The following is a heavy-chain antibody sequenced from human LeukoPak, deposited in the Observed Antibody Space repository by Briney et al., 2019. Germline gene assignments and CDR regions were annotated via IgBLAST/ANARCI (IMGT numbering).Heavy chain of an antibody. CDR1: GFTFSRYS. V-gene: IGHV3-21*01. J-gene: IGHJ4*02. CDR2: ITSSSSYI. Sequence: GGSLRLSCAASGFTFSRYSMNWVRQAPGKGLEWVSSITSSSSYIYYVDSVKGRFTISRDNAKNSLYLQMNSLRAEDTAVYYCAISDMAAAGIDYWGQGTLVTVSS. D-gene: IGHD6-13*01. CDR3: AISDMAAAGIDY.